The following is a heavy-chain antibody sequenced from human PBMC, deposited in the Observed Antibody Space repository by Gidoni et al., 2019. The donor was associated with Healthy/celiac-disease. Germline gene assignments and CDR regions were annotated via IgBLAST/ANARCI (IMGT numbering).Heavy chain of an antibody. V-gene: IGHV3-33*01. J-gene: IGHJ4*02. CDR2: IWYDGSNK. D-gene: IGHD3-10*01. CDR1: GFTFSSYG. CDR3: ARANVLLWYFDY. Sequence: QVQLVESGGGVVQPGRSLRISCAASGFTFSSYGMHWVRQAPGKGLEWVAVIWYDGSNKYYADSVKGRFTISRDNSKNTLYLQMNSLRAEDTAVYYCARANVLLWYFDYWGQGTLVTVSS.